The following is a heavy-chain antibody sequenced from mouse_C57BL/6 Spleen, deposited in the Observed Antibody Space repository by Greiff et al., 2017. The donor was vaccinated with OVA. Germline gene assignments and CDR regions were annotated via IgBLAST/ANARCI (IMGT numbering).Heavy chain of an antibody. J-gene: IGHJ1*03. CDR1: GYSITSDY. CDR3: ARGYGSSYWYFDV. V-gene: IGHV3-8*01. CDR2: ISYSGST. Sequence: VQLKESGPGLAKPSQTLSLTCSVTGYSITSDYWNWIRKFPGNKLEYMGYISYSGSTYYNPSLKSRISITRGTSKNQYYLQLNSVTTEDTATYYCARGYGSSYWYFDVWGTGTTVTVSS. D-gene: IGHD1-1*01.